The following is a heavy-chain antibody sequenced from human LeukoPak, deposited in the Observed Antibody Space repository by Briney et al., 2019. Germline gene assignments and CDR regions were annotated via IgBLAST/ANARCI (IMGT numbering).Heavy chain of an antibody. V-gene: IGHV1-69*05. J-gene: IGHJ6*03. D-gene: IGHD4-11*01. Sequence: SVKVSCKASGGTFSSYAISWVRQAPGQGLEWMGGIIPIFGTANYAQKFQGRVTITTDESTSTAYMELSSLRSEDTAVYYCAALPMTTALNYYYYMDVWGKGTTVTVSS. CDR1: GGTFSSYA. CDR3: AALPMTTALNYYYYMDV. CDR2: IIPIFGTA.